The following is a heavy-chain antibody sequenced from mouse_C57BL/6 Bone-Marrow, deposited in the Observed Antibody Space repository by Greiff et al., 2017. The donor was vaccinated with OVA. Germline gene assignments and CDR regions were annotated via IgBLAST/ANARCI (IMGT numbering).Heavy chain of an antibody. CDR1: GYTFTDYY. CDR3: ARGDSD. Sequence: EVQLQQSGPELVKPGASVKISCKASGYTFTDYYMNWVKQSHGKSLEWIGDINPNNGGTSYNQKFKGKATLTVDKSSSTAYMELRSLTSEDSAVYYCARGDSDWGQGTTLTVSS. J-gene: IGHJ2*01. V-gene: IGHV1-26*01. CDR2: INPNNGGT.